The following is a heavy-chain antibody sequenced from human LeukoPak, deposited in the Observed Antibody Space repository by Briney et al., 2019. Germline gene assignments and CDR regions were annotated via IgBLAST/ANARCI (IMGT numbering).Heavy chain of an antibody. Sequence: GGSLRLSCLAYEFTFQNCAMHWVRQPPGKGLEWVSGITWNSGRVAYADSVKGRFTISRDNRKNSLSLHMNRLKSEDTALYYCVKDTGDYRGEFDYWGQGTLVTVSS. D-gene: IGHD4-17*01. V-gene: IGHV3-9*01. CDR2: ITWNSGRV. CDR1: EFTFQNCA. J-gene: IGHJ4*02. CDR3: VKDTGDYRGEFDY.